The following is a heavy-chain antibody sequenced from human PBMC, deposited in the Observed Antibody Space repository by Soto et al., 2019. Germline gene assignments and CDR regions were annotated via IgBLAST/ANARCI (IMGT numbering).Heavy chain of an antibody. D-gene: IGHD6-13*01. CDR1: GFIFSDYA. Sequence: QVQLVESGGGMVQPGRSLRLSCAASGFIFSDYAMHWVRQAPGKGLGWVAVVSYGGDNKYYADSVRGRFAISRDNLKNTLYLQMNSLNPEDTAVYHCAKARHSTSWYGVEADFWGQGTLVTVPS. CDR2: VSYGGDNK. J-gene: IGHJ4*02. V-gene: IGHV3-30*09. CDR3: AKARHSTSWYGVEADF.